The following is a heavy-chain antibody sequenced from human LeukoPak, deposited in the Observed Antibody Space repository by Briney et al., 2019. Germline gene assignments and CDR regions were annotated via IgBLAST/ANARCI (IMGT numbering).Heavy chain of an antibody. CDR3: ARALGYSYGAYYFDY. CDR2: IYYSGST. V-gene: IGHV4-59*08. D-gene: IGHD5-18*01. CDR1: GGSISSYY. Sequence: SETLSLTCTVSGGSISSYYWSWIRQPPGKGLEWIGYIYYSGSTNYSPSLKSRVTISVDTSKNQFSLKLSSVTAADTAVYYCARALGYSYGAYYFDYWGQGTLVTVSS. J-gene: IGHJ4*02.